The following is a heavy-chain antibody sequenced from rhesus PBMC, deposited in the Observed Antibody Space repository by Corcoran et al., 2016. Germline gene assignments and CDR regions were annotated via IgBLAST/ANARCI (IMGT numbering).Heavy chain of an antibody. V-gene: IGHV4-122*02. CDR2: ITYSGST. Sequence: QVQLQESGPGLVKPSETLSLTCAVSGGSISSGYYYWSWIRQPPGKGLECIVYITYSGSTSYNQSLKKRVTVSMDTSQNQFSLRLSSVTAADTALDYCAREGTVADDYWGQGVLVTVSS. D-gene: IGHD4-29*01. J-gene: IGHJ4*01. CDR1: GGSISSGYYY. CDR3: AREGTVADDY.